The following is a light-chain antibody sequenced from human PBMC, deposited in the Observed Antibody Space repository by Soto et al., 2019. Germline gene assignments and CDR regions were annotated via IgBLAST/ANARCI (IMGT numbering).Light chain of an antibody. CDR3: YQSDKWPPY. CDR2: DAS. V-gene: IGKV3-15*01. Sequence: VMMESAASLAMSSVSVATVSFKASQIIGSNLAWYQQKPGQAPRVVIYDASIRATGVPARFTGSGALTEFTLTISRLQSEAFAVYYCYQSDKWPPYIGPGTKVDIK. CDR1: QIIGSN. J-gene: IGKJ1*01.